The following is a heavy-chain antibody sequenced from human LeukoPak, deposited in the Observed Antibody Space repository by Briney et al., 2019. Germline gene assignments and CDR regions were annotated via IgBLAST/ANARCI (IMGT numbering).Heavy chain of an antibody. CDR1: GYTFTSYD. CDR3: ARWSDYYDSSGYQYYFDY. CDR2: INPSGGST. J-gene: IGHJ4*02. V-gene: IGHV1-46*01. Sequence: ASVKVSCKASGYTFTSYDINWVRQAPGQGLEWMGLINPSGGSTRYAQKFQGRVTMTTDTSTSTAYMELRSLRSDDTAVYYCARWSDYYDSSGYQYYFDYWGQGTLVTVSS. D-gene: IGHD3-22*01.